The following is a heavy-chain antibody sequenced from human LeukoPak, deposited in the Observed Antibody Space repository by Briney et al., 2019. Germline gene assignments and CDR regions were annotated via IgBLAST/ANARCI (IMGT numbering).Heavy chain of an antibody. J-gene: IGHJ4*02. V-gene: IGHV3-48*04. D-gene: IGHD3-10*01. CDR1: GFTFNKYV. Sequence: GGSLRLSCAASGFTFNKYVMNWVRQAPGKGLEWVSYISSSGSAIYYADSVKGRFTISRDNAKNSLYLQMNSLRAEDTAVYYCARVGRNYFDYWGQGTLVTVSS. CDR3: ARVGRNYFDY. CDR2: ISSSGSAI.